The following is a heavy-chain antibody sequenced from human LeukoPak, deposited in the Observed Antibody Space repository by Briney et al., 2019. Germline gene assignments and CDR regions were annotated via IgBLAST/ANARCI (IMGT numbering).Heavy chain of an antibody. D-gene: IGHD5/OR15-5a*01. CDR3: AGWVSTPRGYFDY. V-gene: IGHV4-39*01. CDR1: DGSITSSSFY. CDR2: IYYSGST. J-gene: IGHJ4*02. Sequence: SETLSLTCTVSDGSITSSSFYWGWIRQPPGKGLEWIGNIYYSGSTYYNPSLKSRLTISVDTSKNQFSLKLSSVTAADTAVYYCAGWVSTPRGYFDYWGQGTLVAVSS.